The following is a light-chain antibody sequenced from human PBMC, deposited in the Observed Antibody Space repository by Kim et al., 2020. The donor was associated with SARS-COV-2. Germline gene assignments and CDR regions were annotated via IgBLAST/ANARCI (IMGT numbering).Light chain of an antibody. CDR1: QSVSTS. Sequence: SPGERATLTCRASQSVSTSLAWYQQKPGQPPRLLIYGASSRTTGIPDRFSGSGSGTDFTLTITRLEPEDFAVYYCQQYRNSAPWTFGQGTKVDIK. CDR2: GAS. V-gene: IGKV3-20*01. J-gene: IGKJ1*01. CDR3: QQYRNSAPWT.